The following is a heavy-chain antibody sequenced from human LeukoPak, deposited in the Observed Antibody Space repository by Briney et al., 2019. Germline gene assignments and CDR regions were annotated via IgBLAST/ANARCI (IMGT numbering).Heavy chain of an antibody. CDR1: GGSISSYY. J-gene: IGHJ5*02. V-gene: IGHV4-59*01. D-gene: IGHD3-10*01. CDR2: IYYSGST. CDR3: ARDRAYYGSGSSGFDP. Sequence: SETLSLTCTGSGGSISSYYWSWIRQPPGKGLEWIGYIYYSGSTNYNPSLKSRVTISVDTSKNQFSLKLSSVTAADTAVYYCARDRAYYGSGSSGFDPWGQGTLVTVSS.